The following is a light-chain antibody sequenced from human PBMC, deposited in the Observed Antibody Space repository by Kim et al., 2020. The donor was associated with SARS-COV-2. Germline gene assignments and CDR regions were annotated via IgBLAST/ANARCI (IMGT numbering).Light chain of an antibody. CDR2: DVS. J-gene: IGLJ1*01. CDR1: STDVGGYNY. Sequence: QSALTQPASVSGSPGQAITISCTGTSTDVGGYNYVSWYQQHPDKAPRLMFYDVSERPSGVSNRFSGSKSGNTASLTISGLQAEDEADYYCIAYTNINTHVFGAGTQVTVL. CDR3: IAYTNINTHV. V-gene: IGLV2-14*01.